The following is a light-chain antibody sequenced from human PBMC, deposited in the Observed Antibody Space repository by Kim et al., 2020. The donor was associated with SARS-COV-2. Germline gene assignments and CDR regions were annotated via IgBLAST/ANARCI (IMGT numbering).Light chain of an antibody. CDR2: DVS. V-gene: IGKV1-5*01. Sequence: LSASVGDRVTITCRASQSISSWLAWYQQKPGKAPTLLISDVSSLKTGVPSRFSGSGSGTEFTLTISSLQPDDFATYYCQQYYSYSFGQGTKVDIK. CDR3: QQYYSYS. CDR1: QSISSW. J-gene: IGKJ1*01.